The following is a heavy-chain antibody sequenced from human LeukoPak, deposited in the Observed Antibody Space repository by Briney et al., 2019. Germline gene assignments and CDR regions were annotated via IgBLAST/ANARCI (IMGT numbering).Heavy chain of an antibody. CDR2: ISRNGGST. V-gene: IGHV3-64*04. J-gene: IGHJ1*01. Sequence: GGSLRLSCSASGFTFSKYAMHWVRQAPGKGLEYVSAISRNGGSTYYADSVKGRFTISRDNSKNTLYLQMNSLRAEDTAVYYCARDQNTSPLYYDILTGYQYFQHWGQGTLVTVSS. D-gene: IGHD3-9*01. CDR1: GFTFSKYA. CDR3: ARDQNTSPLYYDILTGYQYFQH.